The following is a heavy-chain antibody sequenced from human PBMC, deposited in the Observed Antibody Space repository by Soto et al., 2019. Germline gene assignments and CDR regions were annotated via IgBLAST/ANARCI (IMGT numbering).Heavy chain of an antibody. CDR3: ARYTGPYILLWLDY. D-gene: IGHD3-10*01. Sequence: GGSLRLSCAASGFTFSSYAMSWVRQAPGKGLEWVSAISGSGGSTYYADSVKGRFTISRDNSKNTLYLQMNSLRAEDTAVYCCARYTGPYILLWLDYWGQGTLVTVSS. V-gene: IGHV3-23*01. CDR2: ISGSGGST. CDR1: GFTFSSYA. J-gene: IGHJ4*02.